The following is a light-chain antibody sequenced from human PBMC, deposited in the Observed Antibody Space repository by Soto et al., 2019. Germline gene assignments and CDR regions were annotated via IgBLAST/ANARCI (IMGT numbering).Light chain of an antibody. CDR2: GAS. Sequence: ERVMTQSPATLSVSPGERATLSCRASQSVSSNLAWYQQKPGQAPRLLIYGASTRATGIPARFSGSGSGTEFTLTISRLEPEDFAVYYCQQYGSIPWTFGQGTKVDIK. CDR1: QSVSSN. V-gene: IGKV3-15*01. CDR3: QQYGSIPWT. J-gene: IGKJ1*01.